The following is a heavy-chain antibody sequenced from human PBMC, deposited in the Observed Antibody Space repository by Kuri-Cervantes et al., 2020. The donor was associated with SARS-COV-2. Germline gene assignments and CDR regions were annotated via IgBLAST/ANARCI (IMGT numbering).Heavy chain of an antibody. V-gene: IGHV1-2*04. CDR3: ATGMVRGLIQSYYYGMDV. CDR2: INPNSGGT. Sequence: ASVKVSCKASGYTFTGYYMYWVRQAPGQGLEWMGWINPNSGGTNYAQKFQGWVTMTRDTSISTAYMELSRLRSDDTAVYYCATGMVRGLIQSYYYGMDVWGQGTTVTVSS. J-gene: IGHJ6*02. CDR1: GYTFTGYY. D-gene: IGHD3-10*01.